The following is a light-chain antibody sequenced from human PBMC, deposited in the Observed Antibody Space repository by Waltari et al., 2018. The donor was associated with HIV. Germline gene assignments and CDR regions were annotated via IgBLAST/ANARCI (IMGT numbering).Light chain of an antibody. CDR1: ISNLAKNY. Sequence: QSVLTPPPSVSPASGPQIPIPCDAPISNLAKNYISWYQHLPGTAPKLLIYENNIRPSRVSNRVAGSKSATSATLSITGLQTEDEGDYYCETWDSSLNREVFGGGSKLTVL. J-gene: IGLJ3*02. CDR3: ETWDSSLNREV. V-gene: IGLV1-51*02. CDR2: ENN.